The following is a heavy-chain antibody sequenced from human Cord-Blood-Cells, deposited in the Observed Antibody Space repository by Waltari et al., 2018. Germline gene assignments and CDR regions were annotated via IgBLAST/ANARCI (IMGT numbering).Heavy chain of an antibody. J-gene: IGHJ5*02. V-gene: IGHV4-4*02. CDR3: ARRPPGVGATNWFDP. CDR1: GGSISSSNW. D-gene: IGHD1-26*01. Sequence: QVQLQESGPGLVKPSGTLSLTCAVSGGSISSSNWWSWVRQPPGKGLEWIGEIYQGGSTNYNPSLKGRVTISVDKSKNQFSLKLSSVTAADTAVYYCARRPPGVGATNWFDPWGQGTLVTVSS. CDR2: IYQGGST.